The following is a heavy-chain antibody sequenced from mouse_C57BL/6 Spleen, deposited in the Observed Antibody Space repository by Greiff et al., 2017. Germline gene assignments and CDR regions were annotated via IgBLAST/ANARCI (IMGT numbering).Heavy chain of an antibody. CDR1: GYTFTSYW. CDR2: IDPNSGGT. Sequence: QVQLQQPGAELVKPGASVKLSCKASGYTFTSYWMHWVKQRPGRGLEWIGRIDPNSGGTKYNEKFKSKATLNVDKPSSTAYMQLSSLTSEDSAVYYCARENYYGSSDFEVWGTGTTVTVSS. V-gene: IGHV1-72*01. CDR3: ARENYYGSSDFEV. J-gene: IGHJ1*03. D-gene: IGHD1-1*01.